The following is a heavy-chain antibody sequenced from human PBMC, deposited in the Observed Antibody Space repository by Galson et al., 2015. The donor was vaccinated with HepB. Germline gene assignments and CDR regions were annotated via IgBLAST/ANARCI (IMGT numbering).Heavy chain of an antibody. CDR1: GYTFTSYD. D-gene: IGHD6-13*01. V-gene: IGHV1-8*01. Sequence: SVKVSCKASGYTFTSYDINWVRQATGQGLEWMGWMNPNSGNTGYAQKFQGRVTMTRNTSISTAYMELNSLRSEDTAVYYCARGGYSSSWYLSYYYMDVWGKGTTVTVSS. J-gene: IGHJ6*03. CDR2: MNPNSGNT. CDR3: ARGGYSSSWYLSYYYMDV.